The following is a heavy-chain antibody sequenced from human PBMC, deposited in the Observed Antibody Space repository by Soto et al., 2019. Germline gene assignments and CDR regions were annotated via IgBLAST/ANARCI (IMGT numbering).Heavy chain of an antibody. CDR3: ATDFGETVGASDY. D-gene: IGHD1-26*01. CDR1: GYTYSTYH. V-gene: IGHV1-18*01. CDR2: INVDNGNT. J-gene: IGHJ4*02. Sequence: ASVKVSCKASGYTYSTYHTSWVRQAPGQGLEFIGWINVDNGNTNYGEKFRGRVTVTTDTSTRTAYMELGSLSADDTAVYYCATDFGETVGASDYWGQGTSVTVSS.